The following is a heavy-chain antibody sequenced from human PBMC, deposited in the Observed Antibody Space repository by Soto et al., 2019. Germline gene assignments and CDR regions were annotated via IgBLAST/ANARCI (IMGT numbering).Heavy chain of an antibody. D-gene: IGHD3-3*01. CDR1: GGSVNGYY. V-gene: IGHV4-34*01. Sequence: SETLSLTCAVYGGSVNGYYWNWIRQPPGKGLEWIVEINHTGGTHYNPSLKSRVTMSVDTSKNQFSLRLSSVTEADTAIYYCATRITVFGLLIPPFDPGGQGTQVTVAS. J-gene: IGHJ5*02. CDR3: ATRITVFGLLIPPFDP. CDR2: INHTGGT.